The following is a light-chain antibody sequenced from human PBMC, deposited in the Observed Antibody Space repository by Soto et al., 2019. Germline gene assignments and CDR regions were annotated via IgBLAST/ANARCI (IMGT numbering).Light chain of an antibody. V-gene: IGLV3-21*02. J-gene: IGLJ1*01. CDR2: DDR. CDR3: QVWDSGSDSFV. CDR1: NIGIKS. Sequence: SYELTQPPSVSVAPGQTARITCGGNNIGIKSVHWYHQKPSQAPLLVVYDDRYRPSGIPERFSGSNSGNTATLTISRVEAGDEADYYCQVWDSGSDSFVFGSGTKLTVL.